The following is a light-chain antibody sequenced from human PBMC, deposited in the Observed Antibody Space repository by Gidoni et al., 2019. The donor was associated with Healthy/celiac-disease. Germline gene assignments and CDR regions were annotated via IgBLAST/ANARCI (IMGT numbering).Light chain of an antibody. V-gene: IGKV4-1*01. CDR2: WAS. CDR1: QSVLYSSNNKNY. Sequence: DILMTQSPDPLAVSLCERATIHCKSSQSVLYSSNNKNYLAWYQQKPGQPPKLLIYWASTRESGVPDRFSGSGSGTDFTLTISSLQAEDVAVYYCQQYYSTPLWTFXQXTKVEIK. J-gene: IGKJ1*01. CDR3: QQYYSTPLWT.